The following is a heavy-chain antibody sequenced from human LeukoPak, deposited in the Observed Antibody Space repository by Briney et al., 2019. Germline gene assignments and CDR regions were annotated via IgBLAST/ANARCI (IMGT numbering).Heavy chain of an antibody. V-gene: IGHV3-30*02. CDR2: IRYDGSNK. Sequence: GGSLTLSCAASGFTFSSYGMHWVRQAPGKGLEWVAFIRYDGSNKYYADSVKGRFTISRDNSKNTLYLQMNSLRAEDTAVYYCAKGDSSGKPGYFDYWGQGTLVTVSS. J-gene: IGHJ4*02. CDR3: AKGDSSGKPGYFDY. CDR1: GFTFSSYG. D-gene: IGHD1-26*01.